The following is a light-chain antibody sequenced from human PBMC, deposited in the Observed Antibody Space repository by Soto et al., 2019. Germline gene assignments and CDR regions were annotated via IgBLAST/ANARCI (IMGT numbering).Light chain of an antibody. CDR1: TGDIGAFNY. CDR3: SAYTGSTLV. V-gene: IGLV2-14*03. Sequence: QSALTQPPSASGSPGQSVTISCTGTTGDIGAFNYVSWYRQHPGKAPKVLLYEVNNRPSGVSNRFSGSKSGNTASLTISGLQAEDEADYYCSAYTGSTLVFGGGTKVTVL. CDR2: EVN. J-gene: IGLJ3*02.